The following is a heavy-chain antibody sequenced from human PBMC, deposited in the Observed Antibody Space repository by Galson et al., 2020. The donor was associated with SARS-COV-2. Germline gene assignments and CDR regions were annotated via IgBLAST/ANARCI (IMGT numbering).Heavy chain of an antibody. Sequence: SETLSLTCAVYGGSFSGHYWSWIRQPPGKGLEWIGQINDGGSTNYNPSLKSRVTISTDTSKNQFSLRLTSVTAADTAVYYCARSKWFDPWGQGTLVTVSS. V-gene: IGHV4-34*01. CDR3: ARSKWFDP. CDR1: GGSFSGHY. CDR2: INDGGST. J-gene: IGHJ5*02.